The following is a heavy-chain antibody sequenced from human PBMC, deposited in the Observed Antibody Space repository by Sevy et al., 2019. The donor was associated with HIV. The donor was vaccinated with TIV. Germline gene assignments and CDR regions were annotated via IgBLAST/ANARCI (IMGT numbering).Heavy chain of an antibody. CDR3: AKRTSSGYSYYFDY. Sequence: GGSLRLSCAASGFTFSSYAMSWVRQAPGKGLEWVSAISGSGGSTYYADSVKGRFTISRDNSKNTLYLQMNSLRAEDMAVYYCAKRTSSGYSYYFDYWGQGTLVTVSS. CDR1: GFTFSSYA. CDR2: ISGSGGST. J-gene: IGHJ4*02. V-gene: IGHV3-23*01. D-gene: IGHD3-22*01.